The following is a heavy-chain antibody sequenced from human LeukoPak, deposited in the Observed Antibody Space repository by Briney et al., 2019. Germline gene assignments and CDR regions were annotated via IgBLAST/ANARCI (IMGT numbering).Heavy chain of an antibody. J-gene: IGHJ4*02. CDR3: ARRDISSGWSFDC. V-gene: IGHV4-4*07. CDR1: GGSISNYH. D-gene: IGHD6-19*01. CDR2: IHTSGST. Sequence: SETLSLTCTVSGGSISNYHWSWVRQPAGKGLEGMVQIHTSGSTNYNPPLKRRVSMSIDTTEDQVSLTIRSVTAADTAFYYCARRDISSGWSFDCWGQGTLVTVSS.